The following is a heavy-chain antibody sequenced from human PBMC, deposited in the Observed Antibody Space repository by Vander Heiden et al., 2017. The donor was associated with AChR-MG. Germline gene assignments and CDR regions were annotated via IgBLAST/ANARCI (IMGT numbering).Heavy chain of an antibody. J-gene: IGHJ6*03. CDR2: IIPSFGTA. V-gene: IGHV1-69*01. CDR1: GGTFSSYA. Sequence: QVQLVQSGAEVKKPGPSVKVSCKASGGTFSSYAISWVRQAPGQGLGWMGGIIPSFGTANYAQKFQGRVTITADESTSTAYMELSSLGSEDTAVYYCAAVCTNYYYYYMDVWGKGTTVTVSS. D-gene: IGHD2-8*01. CDR3: AAVCTNYYYYYMDV.